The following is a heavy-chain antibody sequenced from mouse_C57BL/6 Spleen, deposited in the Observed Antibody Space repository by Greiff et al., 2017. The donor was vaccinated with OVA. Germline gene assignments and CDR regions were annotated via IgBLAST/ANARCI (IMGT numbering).Heavy chain of an antibody. CDR2: INPNNGGT. CDR3: AKSYDYDDGWFAY. CDR1: GYTFTDYN. V-gene: IGHV1-22*01. Sequence: EVQLQQSGPELVKPGDSVKMSCKASGYTFTDYNMHWVKQSHGKSLEWIGYINPNNGGTSYNQKFKGKATLTVNKSSSTAYMEIRSLTSEDSAVYYCAKSYDYDDGWFAYWGQGTLVTVSA. D-gene: IGHD2-4*01. J-gene: IGHJ3*01.